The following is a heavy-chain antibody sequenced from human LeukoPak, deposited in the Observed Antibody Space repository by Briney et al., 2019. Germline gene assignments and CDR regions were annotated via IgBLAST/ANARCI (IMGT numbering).Heavy chain of an antibody. CDR2: IHYIGTT. J-gene: IGHJ4*02. CDR1: GGSISSSSYS. D-gene: IGHD5-12*01. Sequence: PSETLSLTCTVSGGSISSSSYSWGWIRQPPGKGLEWIGSIHYIGTTYYNLSLKSPVTISVDTSKNQFSLKLSSVTAADTALYYSARHRGGYDDRIDYWGQGTLVTVSS. CDR3: ARHRGGYDDRIDY. V-gene: IGHV4-39*01.